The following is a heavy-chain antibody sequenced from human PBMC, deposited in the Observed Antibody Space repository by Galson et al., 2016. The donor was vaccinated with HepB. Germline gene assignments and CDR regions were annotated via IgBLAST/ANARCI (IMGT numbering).Heavy chain of an antibody. Sequence: SLRLSCAASGFTFSSYGMHWVRQAPGKGLEWVAVIWYDGSNKYYADSVKGRFTISRDNSKNTLFLQMNSLRAEDTAVYYCAREKDSGGWYNFDYWGQGTLVTVSS. CDR3: AREKDSGGWYNFDY. V-gene: IGHV3-33*01. D-gene: IGHD6-13*01. CDR1: GFTFSSYG. CDR2: IWYDGSNK. J-gene: IGHJ4*02.